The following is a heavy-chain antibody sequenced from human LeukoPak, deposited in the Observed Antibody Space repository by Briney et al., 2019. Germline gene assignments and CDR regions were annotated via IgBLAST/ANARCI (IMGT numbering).Heavy chain of an antibody. J-gene: IGHJ4*02. CDR3: ATDLRWELQSDY. D-gene: IGHD1-26*01. CDR1: GFTFSSYG. CDR2: ISGSGGST. Sequence: QPGGSLRLSCAASGFTFSSYGMSWVRQAPGKGLEWVSIISGSGGSTYYADSVKGRFTISRDNSKNTLYLQMNSLKTEDTAVYYCATDLRWELQSDYWGQGTLVTVSS. V-gene: IGHV3-23*01.